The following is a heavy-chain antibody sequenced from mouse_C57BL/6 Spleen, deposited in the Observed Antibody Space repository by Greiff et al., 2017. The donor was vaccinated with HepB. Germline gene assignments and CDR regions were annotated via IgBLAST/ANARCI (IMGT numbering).Heavy chain of an antibody. CDR1: GYSFTDYN. CDR2: INPNYGTT. CDR3: GAYYSKGHWYFDV. Sequence: VQLQQSGPELVKPGASVKISCKASGYSFTDYNMNWVKQSNGKSLEWIGVINPNYGTTSYNQKFKGKATLTVDQSSSTAYMQLNSLTSEDSAVYYCGAYYSKGHWYFDVWGTGTTVTVSS. J-gene: IGHJ1*03. D-gene: IGHD2-5*01. V-gene: IGHV1-39*01.